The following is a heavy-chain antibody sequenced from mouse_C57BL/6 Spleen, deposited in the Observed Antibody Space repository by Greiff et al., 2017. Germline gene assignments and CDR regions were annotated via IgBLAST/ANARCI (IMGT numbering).Heavy chain of an antibody. Sequence: VQLQQSGPELVKPGASVKIPCKASGYTFTDYNMDWVKQSHGKSLEWIGDINPNNGGTIYNQKFKGKATLTVDKSSSTAYMELRSLTSEDTAVYYCARLDYYGSSHWYFDVWGTGTTVTVSS. CDR2: INPNNGGT. D-gene: IGHD1-1*01. J-gene: IGHJ1*03. CDR3: ARLDYYGSSHWYFDV. CDR1: GYTFTDYN. V-gene: IGHV1-18*01.